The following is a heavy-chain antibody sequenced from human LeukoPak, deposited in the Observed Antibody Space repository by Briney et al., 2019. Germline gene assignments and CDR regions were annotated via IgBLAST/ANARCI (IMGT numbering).Heavy chain of an antibody. D-gene: IGHD3-22*01. J-gene: IGHJ6*03. V-gene: IGHV3-48*03. CDR1: GFTFSSYE. CDR3: AKSVFDSSGDPYMDV. CDR2: ISSSGSTR. Sequence: PGGSLRLSCAGSGFTFSSYEMNWVRQAPGKGLEWVSYISSSGSTRYYADSVKGRFTVSRDNAENSLYLQMNSLRAEDTAVYYCAKSVFDSSGDPYMDVWGKGTTVTISS.